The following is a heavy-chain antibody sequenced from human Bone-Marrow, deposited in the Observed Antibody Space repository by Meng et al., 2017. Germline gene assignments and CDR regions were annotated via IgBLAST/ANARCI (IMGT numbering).Heavy chain of an antibody. CDR3: ARRTAAGTGY. D-gene: IGHD6-13*01. CDR2: INHSGST. J-gene: IGHJ4*02. CDR1: GFSLSTSGM. Sequence: SGPTLVKPTQTLTLTCTFSGFSLSTSGMCVSWIRQPPGKGLEWIGEINHSGSTNYNPSLKSRVTISVDTSKNQFSLKLSSVTAADTAVYYCARRTAAGTGYWGQGTLVTVSS. V-gene: IGHV4-39*07.